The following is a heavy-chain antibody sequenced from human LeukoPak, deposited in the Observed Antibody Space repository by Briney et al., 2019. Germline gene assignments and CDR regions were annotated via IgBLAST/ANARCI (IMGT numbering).Heavy chain of an antibody. CDR3: ARDRNTINWFYY. D-gene: IGHD1-14*01. CDR2: MSYSGST. Sequence: SDTLSLTCTVSGGSISSSTYHWGWIRQPPGQGLEWIASMSYSGSTYYNPSLTSRVTLSVDTSKTQLSLKMTSVTAADTAVYYCARDRNTINWFYYWGQGTLVTVSS. V-gene: IGHV4-39*07. J-gene: IGHJ5*01. CDR1: GGSISSSTYH.